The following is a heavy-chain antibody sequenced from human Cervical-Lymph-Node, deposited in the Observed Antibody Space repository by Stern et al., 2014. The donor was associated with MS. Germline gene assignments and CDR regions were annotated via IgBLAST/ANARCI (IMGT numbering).Heavy chain of an antibody. V-gene: IGHV4-31*03. CDR2: IYYTGST. CDR1: GGSISSGAYY. Sequence: QVQLQESGPGLVKPSQTLSLTCTVSGGSISSGAYYWSWIRQHPGKGLEWMGYIYYTGSTYYNTSLKSRFTISVDTSKSQFSLKLSSVTAADTAVYYCARGTMAQTYYFDFWGQGTLVTVSS. J-gene: IGHJ4*02. CDR3: ARGTMAQTYYFDF. D-gene: IGHD5-24*01.